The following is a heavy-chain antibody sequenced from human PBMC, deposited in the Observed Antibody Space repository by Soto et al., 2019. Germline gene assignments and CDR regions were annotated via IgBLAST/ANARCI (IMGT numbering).Heavy chain of an antibody. Sequence: QLQLQESGPGLVKPSETLSLTCAVSGGSITSGNSYSWAWIRQPPGRGLEWIGSISQTGTTSYNPSLKSRVSVSLDKSKNQFSLRLSSVTAADMAAYYRARAVSPYFGTWFDPWGQGTLVTVSS. CDR3: ARAVSPYFGTWFDP. D-gene: IGHD3-10*01. CDR2: ISQTGTT. J-gene: IGHJ5*02. V-gene: IGHV4-30-2*01. CDR1: GGSITSGNSYS.